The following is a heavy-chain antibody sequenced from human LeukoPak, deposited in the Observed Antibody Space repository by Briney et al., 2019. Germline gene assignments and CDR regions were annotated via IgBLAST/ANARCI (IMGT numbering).Heavy chain of an antibody. Sequence: PGGSLRLSCAASGFTFSSYSLNWVRQAPGKGLEWVSSISSSSTYIYYADSVKGRFTISRDDAKNSLYLQMNSLRAEDTAVFYCAKAPISGGWYYYVDSWGQGTLVTVSS. CDR2: ISSSSTYI. D-gene: IGHD6-19*01. J-gene: IGHJ4*02. V-gene: IGHV3-21*01. CDR3: AKAPISGGWYYYVDS. CDR1: GFTFSSYS.